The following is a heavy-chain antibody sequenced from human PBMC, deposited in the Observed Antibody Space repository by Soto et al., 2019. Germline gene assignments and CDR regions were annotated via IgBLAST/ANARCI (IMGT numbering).Heavy chain of an antibody. CDR1: GFTFSYDA. CDR3: AKAPGNGERSSFDF. CDR2: VSAAGSST. J-gene: IGHJ4*02. D-gene: IGHD4-17*01. Sequence: EVQLLESGGGLVQPGGSLSLSCAASGFTFSYDAMAWVRQAPGTGLEWVSSVSAAGSSTYYADSVKGRFTISRDNFKSRLFLQMTSMTAADTAVYYWAKAPGNGERSSFDFWGQGTLVTVSS. V-gene: IGHV3-23*01.